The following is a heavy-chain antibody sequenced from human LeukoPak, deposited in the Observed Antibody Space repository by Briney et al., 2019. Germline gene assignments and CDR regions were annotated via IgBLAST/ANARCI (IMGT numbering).Heavy chain of an antibody. CDR2: ISSSGSSI. J-gene: IGHJ6*03. CDR3: ARSSIAARPFYMDV. D-gene: IGHD6-6*01. CDR1: GFTFSDYY. V-gene: IGHV3-11*04. Sequence: PGGSLRLSCAASGFTFSDYYMSWIRQAPGKGLEWVSYISSSGSSIYYADSVKGRFTISRDNAKNSLYLQMNSLRAEDTAVYYCARSSIAARPFYMDVWGKGTTVTVSS.